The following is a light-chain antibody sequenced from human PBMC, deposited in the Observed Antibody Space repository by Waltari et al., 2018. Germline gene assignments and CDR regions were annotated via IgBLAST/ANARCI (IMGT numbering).Light chain of an antibody. V-gene: IGLV8-61*01. Sequence: QTVVTQEPSVSVSPGGTVTLTCGLNSGSVSRSRYPAWYRQTPGQPPRRLIYNTVARAFGIPPRFFGSILENKAALTIAQAQADDECDYFCLFYWGGGIWVFGGGTKLTV. J-gene: IGLJ3*02. CDR3: LFYWGGGIWV. CDR2: NTV. CDR1: SGSVSRSRY.